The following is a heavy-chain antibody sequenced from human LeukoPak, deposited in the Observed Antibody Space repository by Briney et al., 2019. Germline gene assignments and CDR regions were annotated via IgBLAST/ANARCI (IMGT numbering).Heavy chain of an antibody. Sequence: GGSLRLSCAASGFTYNNCWMTWVRQAPGKGLEWVANINQDGSEKFLLDSVKGRFTISRDTAENSISLQMNSLREDDTAVYYCAGGDVTFYFDFWGQGTLVTVSS. D-gene: IGHD2-21*02. J-gene: IGHJ4*02. CDR3: AGGDVTFYFDF. V-gene: IGHV3-7*01. CDR2: INQDGSEK. CDR1: GFTYNNCW.